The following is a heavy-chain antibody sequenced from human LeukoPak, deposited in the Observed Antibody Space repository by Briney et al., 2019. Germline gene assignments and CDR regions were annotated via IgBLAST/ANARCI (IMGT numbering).Heavy chain of an antibody. D-gene: IGHD3-10*01. CDR1: GGTFSSYA. V-gene: IGHV1-69*06. CDR2: IIPIFGTA. J-gene: IGHJ4*02. CDR3: ARDFLGHYYGSGSYYDY. Sequence: SVKVSCKASGGTFSSYAISWVRQAPGQGLEWMGGIIPIFGTANYAQKFQGRVTITADKSTSTAYMELSSLRSEDTAVYYCARDFLGHYYGSGSYYDYWGQGTLVTVSS.